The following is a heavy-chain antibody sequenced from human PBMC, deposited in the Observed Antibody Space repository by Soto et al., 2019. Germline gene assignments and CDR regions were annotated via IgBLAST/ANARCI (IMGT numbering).Heavy chain of an antibody. J-gene: IGHJ4*02. Sequence: PGGSLRLSCAASVFTFSSYSINWVRQAPGKGLEWVSYISSGSSTIYYADSVKGRFTISRDNAKNSLYLQMNSLRAEDTAVYYCARVYGIPVAGTLDFWGQGTPVTVSS. CDR2: ISSGSSTI. CDR3: ARVYGIPVAGTLDF. D-gene: IGHD6-19*01. CDR1: VFTFSSYS. V-gene: IGHV3-48*01.